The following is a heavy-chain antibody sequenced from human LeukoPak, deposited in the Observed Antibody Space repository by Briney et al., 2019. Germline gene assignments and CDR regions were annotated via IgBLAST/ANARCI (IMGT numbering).Heavy chain of an antibody. CDR2: IWFDGTNK. D-gene: IGHD3-10*01. CDR3: ARDRVPLYYFDY. Sequence: PGGSPRLSCAASGFTFSIYGMHWVRQAPGKGLEWVALIWFDGTNKYYADSVKGRFTISRDNSKNALYLQMNSLRVEDTAVYYCARDRVPLYYFDYWGQGTLVTVSS. V-gene: IGHV3-33*01. CDR1: GFTFSIYG. J-gene: IGHJ4*02.